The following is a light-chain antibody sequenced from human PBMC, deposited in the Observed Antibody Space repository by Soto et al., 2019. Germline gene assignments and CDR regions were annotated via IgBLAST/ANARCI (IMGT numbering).Light chain of an antibody. Sequence: DVQMTQSPSSLSAFVGDRVTITCRASQGIAPYLAWFQQKPGKVPKLLIYATSTLQSGFTSRFSGSGSGTDFTLTINSLQPEDVGTYYCQKYNSAPLTFGGGTKVEIK. V-gene: IGKV1-27*01. CDR1: QGIAPY. CDR2: ATS. CDR3: QKYNSAPLT. J-gene: IGKJ4*01.